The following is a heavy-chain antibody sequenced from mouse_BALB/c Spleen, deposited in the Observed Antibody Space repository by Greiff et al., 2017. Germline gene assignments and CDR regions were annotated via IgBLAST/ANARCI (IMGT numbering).Heavy chain of an antibody. D-gene: IGHD2-14*01. CDR3: ARGDRYDREYYYAMDY. J-gene: IGHJ4*01. CDR2: ISYSGST. Sequence: EVKLMESGPSLVKPSQTLSLTCSVTGDSITSGYWNWIRKFPGNKLEYMGYISYSGSTYYNPSLKSRISITRDTSKNQYYLQLNSVTTEDTATYYCARGDRYDREYYYAMDYWGQGTSVTVSS. CDR1: GDSITSGY. V-gene: IGHV3-8*02.